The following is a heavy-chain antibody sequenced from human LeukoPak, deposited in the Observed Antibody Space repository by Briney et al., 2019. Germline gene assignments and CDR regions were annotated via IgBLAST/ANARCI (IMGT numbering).Heavy chain of an antibody. D-gene: IGHD1-1*01. V-gene: IGHV4-39*07. CDR1: GGSICKTSYY. J-gene: IGHJ4*02. CDR3: ARFKQLGRSFDS. Sequence: SETLSLTCTVSGGSICKTSYYWGWIRQPPGKGLEWIGNIYYSGTTYYNPSLKSRVTISADTSKNQFFLTLNSVTAADTAVYFCARFKQLGRSFDSWGLGSLVTVSS. CDR2: IYYSGTT.